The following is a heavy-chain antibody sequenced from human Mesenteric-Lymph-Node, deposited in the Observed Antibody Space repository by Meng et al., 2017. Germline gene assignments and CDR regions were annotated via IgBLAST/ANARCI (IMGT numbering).Heavy chain of an antibody. Sequence: QVPLQRWCPGLVKPSETLSLTCTVSDGFTTSDDYYWSWIRQPPGKGLEWIGYIHYSGTTYYNPSLKSRIAISLDTSKNQFSLNLNSVTAADAAVYYCARDSPGGYGYFDSWGQGTLVTVS. CDR3: ARDSPGGYGYFDS. V-gene: IGHV4-30-4*01. CDR2: IHYSGTT. J-gene: IGHJ4*02. D-gene: IGHD5-12*01. CDR1: DGFTTSDDYY.